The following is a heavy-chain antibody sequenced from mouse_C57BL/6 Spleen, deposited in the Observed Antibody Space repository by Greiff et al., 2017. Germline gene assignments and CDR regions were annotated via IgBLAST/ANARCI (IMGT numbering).Heavy chain of an antibody. CDR2: IRSKSNNYAT. V-gene: IGHV10-1*01. CDR3: VRRGARENYAMDY. Sequence: EVMLVESGGGLVQPKGSLKLSCAASGFSFNTYAMNWVRQAPGKGLEWVARIRSKSNNYATYYADSVKDRFTISRDDSESMLYLQMKNLKADDTAMYYCVRRGARENYAMDYWGQGTSVTVSS. J-gene: IGHJ4*01. CDR1: GFSFNTYA.